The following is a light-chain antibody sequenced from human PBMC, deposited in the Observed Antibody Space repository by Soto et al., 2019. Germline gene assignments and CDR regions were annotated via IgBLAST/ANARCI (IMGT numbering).Light chain of an antibody. CDR2: DAS. Sequence: DIQMTQSPSTLSASVGDRVTITCRASQSISSWLAWYQQKPGKAPKLLIYDASSLESGVPSRFSGSGSGTEFTLTISSLQSEDFAVYYCQHYNNWLGTFGGGTKVDIK. V-gene: IGKV1-5*01. J-gene: IGKJ4*01. CDR1: QSISSW. CDR3: QHYNNWLGT.